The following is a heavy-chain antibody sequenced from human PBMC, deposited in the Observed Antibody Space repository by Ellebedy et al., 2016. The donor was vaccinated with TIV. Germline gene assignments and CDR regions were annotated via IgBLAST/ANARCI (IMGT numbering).Heavy chain of an antibody. CDR2: IHSGGST. J-gene: IGHJ4*02. D-gene: IGHD3-10*01. V-gene: IGHV3-53*01. Sequence: GESLKISCAASGFTVSNNYMNWVRQAPGKGLEWVSVIHSGGSTYYADSVKGRFTNSRDNSKNTLYLQMNSLRAEDTAVYYCASQKGSYFDYWGQGTLVTVSS. CDR1: GFTVSNNY. CDR3: ASQKGSYFDY.